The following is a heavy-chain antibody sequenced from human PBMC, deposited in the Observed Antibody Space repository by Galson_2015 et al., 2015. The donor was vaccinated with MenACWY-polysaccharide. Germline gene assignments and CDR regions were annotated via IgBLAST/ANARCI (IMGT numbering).Heavy chain of an antibody. CDR3: ARDYGAVPEYFDL. CDR1: GYTFTSYA. V-gene: IGHV1-3*01. Sequence: SVKVSCKASGYTFTSYAMHWVRQALGQRLEWMGWINAGNGNTKYSQKFQGRVTITRDTSASPAYMELSSLRSEDTAVYYCARDYGAVPEYFDLWGRGTLVTVSS. CDR2: INAGNGNT. D-gene: IGHD6-19*01. J-gene: IGHJ2*01.